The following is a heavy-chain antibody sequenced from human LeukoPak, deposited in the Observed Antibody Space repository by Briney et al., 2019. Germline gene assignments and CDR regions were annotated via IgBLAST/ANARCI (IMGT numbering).Heavy chain of an antibody. J-gene: IGHJ4*02. CDR2: IIPIFGTA. Sequence: SVKVSCKASGGTFSSYAISWVRQAPGQGLEWMGGIIPIFGTANYAQKFQGRVTITADESTSTAYMELSSLRSEDTAVYYCARDGGSIAAPLFDYWGQGTLVTVSS. V-gene: IGHV1-69*13. CDR3: ARDGGSIAAPLFDY. D-gene: IGHD6-13*01. CDR1: GGTFSSYA.